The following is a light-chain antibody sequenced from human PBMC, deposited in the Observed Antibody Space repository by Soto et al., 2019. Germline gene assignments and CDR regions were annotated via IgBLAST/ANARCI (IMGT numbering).Light chain of an antibody. CDR2: DVS. CDR3: SSFTSILGL. V-gene: IGLV2-14*03. J-gene: IGLJ2*01. CDR1: VSEVAGYTY. Sequence: QPVLTQPASVSGSPGQSITISCTGAVSEVAGYTYVSWYQQHPGKGPKVIIYDVSNRPSGVSNRFSGSKSGTTASLTISGLQAEDEADHYCSSFTSILGLFGGGTKVTVL.